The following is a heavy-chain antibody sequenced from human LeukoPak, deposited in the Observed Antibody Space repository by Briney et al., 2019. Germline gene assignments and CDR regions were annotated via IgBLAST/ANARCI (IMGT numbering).Heavy chain of an antibody. D-gene: IGHD5-12*01. V-gene: IGHV4-30-2*01. CDR1: GGSISSGGYY. Sequence: PSQTLSLTCTVSGGSISSGGYYWSWIRQPPGKGLEWIGYVYHSGSAYYNPSLKSRVTISVDTSKNQFSLKLSSVTAADTAVYYCARSDRTWLRLYYFDYWGQGTLVTVSS. CDR2: VYHSGSA. J-gene: IGHJ4*02. CDR3: ARSDRTWLRLYYFDY.